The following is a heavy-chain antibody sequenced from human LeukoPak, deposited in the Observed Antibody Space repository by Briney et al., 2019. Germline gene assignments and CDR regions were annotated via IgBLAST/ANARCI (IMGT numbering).Heavy chain of an antibody. D-gene: IGHD5-18*01. CDR2: IYSGGDT. J-gene: IGHJ4*02. Sequence: GGSLRLSCAASEFTVSSNYMSWVRQAPGKGLEWVSVIYSGGDTYYADSVKGRFTISRDNAKNTLYLQMNSLRAEDTAVYYCARGGGYSYGYPDYWGQGTLVTVSS. CDR3: ARGGGYSYGYPDY. CDR1: EFTVSSNY. V-gene: IGHV3-53*01.